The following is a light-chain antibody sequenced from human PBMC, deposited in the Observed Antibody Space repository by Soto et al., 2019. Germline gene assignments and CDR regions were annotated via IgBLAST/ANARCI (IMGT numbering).Light chain of an antibody. CDR1: QSISSY. J-gene: IGKJ1*01. CDR2: AAS. CDR3: QQYGSSGT. V-gene: IGKV1-39*01. Sequence: DIRMSQPPSSLSASVGDRVTITCRASQSISSYLNWYQQRPGKAPKLLIYAASSRATGIPDRFSGSGSGTDFTLTISRLEPEDFAVYYCQQYGSSGTFGQGTKVAIK.